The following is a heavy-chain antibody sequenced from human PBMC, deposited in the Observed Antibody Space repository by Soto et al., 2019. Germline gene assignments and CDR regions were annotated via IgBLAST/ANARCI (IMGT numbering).Heavy chain of an antibody. V-gene: IGHV3-23*01. CDR3: AKDRDRGKFYYYSGMDV. D-gene: IGHD3-10*01. Sequence: PGGSLRLSCTASGFTFGVYAMNWVRQAPGKGLEWVSTINTSGAGTYYADSVKGRFTISRDNSKNTLFLQMNSLRAEDTAVYYCAKDRDRGKFYYYSGMDVWGQGTTVTVSS. CDR2: INTSGAGT. J-gene: IGHJ6*02. CDR1: GFTFGVYA.